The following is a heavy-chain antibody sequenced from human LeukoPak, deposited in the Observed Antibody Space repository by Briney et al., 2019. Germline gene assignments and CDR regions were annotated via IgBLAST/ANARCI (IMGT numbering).Heavy chain of an antibody. CDR2: IYYSGST. CDR1: GGSISSYY. CDR3: ARHVRPPMSLMVRGVITGNGYFQH. J-gene: IGHJ1*01. D-gene: IGHD3-10*01. Sequence: SETLSLTCTVSGGSISSYYWSWIRQPPGKGPEWIGYIYYSGSTNYNPSLKSRVTISVDTSKNQFSLKLSSVTAADTAVYYCARHVRPPMSLMVRGVITGNGYFQHWGQGTLVTVSS. V-gene: IGHV4-59*08.